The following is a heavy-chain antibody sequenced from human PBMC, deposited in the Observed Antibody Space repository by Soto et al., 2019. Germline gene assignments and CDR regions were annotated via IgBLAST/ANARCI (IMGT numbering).Heavy chain of an antibody. J-gene: IGHJ4*01. CDR2: VKSKNDGGTT. CDR1: GVNFSNAG. D-gene: IGHD3-22*01. Sequence: GGSLRLSCAASGVNFSNAGINWVRQAPGKGLEWVGRVKSKNDGGTTDFAAPVKGRFAISRDDSKNMVYLEMNSLQTEDTAIYYCTTDSYITSIIVRFDYWGHGTLVTVSS. V-gene: IGHV3-15*07. CDR3: TTDSYITSIIVRFDY.